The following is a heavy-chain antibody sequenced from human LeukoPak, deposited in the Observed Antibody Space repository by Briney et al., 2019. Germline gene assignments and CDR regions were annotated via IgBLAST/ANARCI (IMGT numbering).Heavy chain of an antibody. D-gene: IGHD3-22*01. CDR1: GGSFSGYY. CDR2: INHSGST. Sequence: PSETLSLTCAVYGGSFSGYYWSWIRQPPGKGLEWIGEINHSGSTNYNPSLKSRVTISVDTSKNQFSLKLSSVTAADTAVYYCAREPQGDYYDSSGYYVAFDIWGQGTMVTVSS. J-gene: IGHJ3*02. V-gene: IGHV4-34*01. CDR3: AREPQGDYYDSSGYYVAFDI.